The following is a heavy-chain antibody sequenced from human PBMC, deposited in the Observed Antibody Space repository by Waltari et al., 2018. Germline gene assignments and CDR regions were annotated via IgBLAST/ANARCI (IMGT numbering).Heavy chain of an antibody. CDR3: ARGQQLLPD. D-gene: IGHD6-6*01. CDR1: GGSISSYY. CDR2: IYYSGSN. V-gene: IGHV4-59*01. Sequence: QVQLQESGPGLVKPSETLSLTCTVSGGSISSYYWSWIRQPPGKGLEWIGYIYYSGSNNYNPSLKSRVTISVDTSKNQFSLKLSSVTAADTAVYYCARGQQLLPDWGQGTLVTISS. J-gene: IGHJ4*02.